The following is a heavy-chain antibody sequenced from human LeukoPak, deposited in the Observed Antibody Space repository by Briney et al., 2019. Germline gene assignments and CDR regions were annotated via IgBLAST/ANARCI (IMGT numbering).Heavy chain of an antibody. V-gene: IGHV3-64D*06. Sequence: PGGSLRLSCSASGFSFSSYDMHWVRQAPGKGLEYISVISNNGDSTYYSDSVKGRFTISRDNSKNTLYLQMSSLKPEDTAVYYCVKLARDWGQGTRVTVPS. J-gene: IGHJ4*02. CDR1: GFSFSSYD. CDR2: ISNNGDST. CDR3: VKLARD.